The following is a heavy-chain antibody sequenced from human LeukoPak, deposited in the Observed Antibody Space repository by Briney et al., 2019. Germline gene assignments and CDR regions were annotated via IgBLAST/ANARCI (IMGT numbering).Heavy chain of an antibody. CDR1: GYTFTNYY. CDR2: IDPASGGT. D-gene: IGHD1-1*01. Sequence: ASVKVSCKPSGYTFTNYYIHWVRQAPGQDLEWMGWIDPASGGTKYAENFQSRVTLTRDTSISTAYLELPSLTSDDTAVYSCARSNASQLGSFDYWGQGTLVTVSS. J-gene: IGHJ4*02. CDR3: ARSNASQLGSFDY. V-gene: IGHV1-2*02.